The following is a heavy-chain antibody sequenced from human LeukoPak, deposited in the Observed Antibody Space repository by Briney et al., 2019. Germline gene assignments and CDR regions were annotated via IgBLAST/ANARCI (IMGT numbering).Heavy chain of an antibody. CDR1: GFTFSSYG. CDR3: ARECGTYLYYYYGMDV. J-gene: IGHJ6*02. V-gene: IGHV3-30*02. Sequence: GGSLRLSCAASGFTFSSYGMHWVRQAPGKGLEWVAIIWYDGSNKYYADSVKGRFTISRDNSKNTLYLQMNSLRVEDTAVYYCARECGTYLYYYYGMDVWGQGTTVTVSS. D-gene: IGHD1-26*01. CDR2: IWYDGSNK.